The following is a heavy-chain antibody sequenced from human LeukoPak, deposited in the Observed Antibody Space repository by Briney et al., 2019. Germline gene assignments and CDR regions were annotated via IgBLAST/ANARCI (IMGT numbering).Heavy chain of an antibody. D-gene: IGHD1-26*01. CDR2: TSTNGGSA. J-gene: IGHJ4*02. CDR3: ARYSGSYYYPPAWDL. CDR1: GFTFSNNA. Sequence: GGSLRLSCAASGFTFSNNAMSWVRQAPGKGLEWVSATSTNGGSAYYADSVKGRFTISRDNSKNTLYLQMDSLRADDTAVYYCARYSGSYYYPPAWDLWGQGTLVTVSS. V-gene: IGHV3-23*01.